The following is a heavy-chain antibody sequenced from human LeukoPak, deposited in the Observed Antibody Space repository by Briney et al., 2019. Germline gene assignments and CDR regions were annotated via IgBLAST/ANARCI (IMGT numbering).Heavy chain of an antibody. J-gene: IGHJ6*03. CDR3: ARNGLDTAMVTPHYYYYMDV. D-gene: IGHD5-18*01. CDR2: IIPIFGTA. Sequence: SVRVSCKASGGTFSSYAISWVRQAPGQGLEWMGGIIPIFGTANYAQKFQGRVTITADKSTSTAYMELSSLRSEDTAVYYCARNGLDTAMVTPHYYYYMDVWGKGTTVTVSS. CDR1: GGTFSSYA. V-gene: IGHV1-69*06.